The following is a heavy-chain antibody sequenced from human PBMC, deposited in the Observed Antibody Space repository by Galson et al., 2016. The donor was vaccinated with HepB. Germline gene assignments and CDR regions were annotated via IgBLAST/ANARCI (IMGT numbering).Heavy chain of an antibody. J-gene: IGHJ4*02. CDR2: INWNTGSI. V-gene: IGHV3-9*01. CDR3: AKGSSDWLGGEFDY. Sequence: SLSLSCAASGLTVSSNHMLWVRQAPGKGLEWVSGINWNTGSIGYAESVKGRFSISRDNAKQSLYLQMNRLRAQDTALYYCAKGSSDWLGGEFDYWGQGSLVTVSS. D-gene: IGHD3-9*01. CDR1: GLTVSSNH.